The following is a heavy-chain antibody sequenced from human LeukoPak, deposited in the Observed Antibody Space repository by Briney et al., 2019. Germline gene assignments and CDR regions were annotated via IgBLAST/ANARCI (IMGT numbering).Heavy chain of an antibody. CDR2: INWNGGST. V-gene: IGHV3-20*04. CDR3: ARAAGYYYDSSGYYQDAFDI. D-gene: IGHD3-22*01. J-gene: IGHJ3*02. CDR1: GFTFDDYG. Sequence: GGSLRLSCAASGFTFDDYGMSWVRQAPGKGLEWVSGINWNGGSTGYADSVKGRFTISRDNAKNSLYLQMNSLRAEDTALYYCARAAGYYYDSSGYYQDAFDIWGQGKLVTVSS.